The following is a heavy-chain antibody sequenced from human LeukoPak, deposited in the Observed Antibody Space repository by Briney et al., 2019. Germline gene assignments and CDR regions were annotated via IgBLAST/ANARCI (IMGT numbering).Heavy chain of an antibody. D-gene: IGHD1-26*01. CDR1: GGSISSSSYY. CDR3: ARVGIEGASLDY. J-gene: IGHJ4*02. V-gene: IGHV4-39*07. Sequence: PSETLSLTCTVSGGSISSSSYYWGWIRQPPGKGLEWIGSIYYSGSTYYNPSLKSRVTISLDTSKNQFSLKLSSVTAADTAVYYCARVGIEGASLDYWGQGTLVTVSS. CDR2: IYYSGST.